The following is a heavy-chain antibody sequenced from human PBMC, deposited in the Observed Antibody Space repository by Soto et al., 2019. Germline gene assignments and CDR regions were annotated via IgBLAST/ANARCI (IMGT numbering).Heavy chain of an antibody. CDR1: GGTFSSYA. Sequence: QVQLVQSGAEVKKPGSSVKVSCKASGGTFSSYAISWVRQAPGQGLEWMGVLIPIFGTANYAQKFQGRVTITADESTRPAYVELRCLRSEDADVYYFAGGPVTALDEHYYGIDVWGQGTTVTVSS. CDR3: AGGPVTALDEHYYGIDV. CDR2: LIPIFGTA. J-gene: IGHJ6*02. D-gene: IGHD2-21*02. V-gene: IGHV1-69*12.